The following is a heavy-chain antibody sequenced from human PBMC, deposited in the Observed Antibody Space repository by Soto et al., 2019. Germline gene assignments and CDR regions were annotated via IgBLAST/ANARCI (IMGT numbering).Heavy chain of an antibody. V-gene: IGHV4-30-2*03. J-gene: IGHJ4*02. CDR2: IYYSGST. Sequence: LSLTCAVSGGSITSGGYSWSWIRQPPGKGLEWIGYIYYSGSTYYNPSLQSRVTISVDTSKNQFSLRLNSVTASDTAVYYCARRLAVTGTLEYYFDYWGQGSLVTVSS. CDR1: GGSITSGGYS. D-gene: IGHD6-19*01. CDR3: ARRLAVTGTLEYYFDY.